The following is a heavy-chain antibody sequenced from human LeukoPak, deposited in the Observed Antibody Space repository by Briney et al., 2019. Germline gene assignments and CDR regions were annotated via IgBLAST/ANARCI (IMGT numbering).Heavy chain of an antibody. J-gene: IGHJ4*02. D-gene: IGHD4-17*01. Sequence: SETLSLTCTVSGDSISSSNSYRGWIRQPPGKGLEWIGSLYYSGSSYYNPSLKSRVTISADTSKSQFSLNLRSVTAPDTAMYYCARASGYNYGDFSADYWGQGTLVTVSS. V-gene: IGHV4-39*02. CDR1: GDSISSSNSY. CDR3: ARASGYNYGDFSADY. CDR2: LYYSGSS.